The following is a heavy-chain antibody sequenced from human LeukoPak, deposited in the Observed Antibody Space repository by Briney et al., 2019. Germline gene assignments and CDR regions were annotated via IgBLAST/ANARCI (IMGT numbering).Heavy chain of an antibody. Sequence: PGGSLRLSCAASGFIFSNFDMSCVRQAPGKGLEWVSAISGSGGSTYYADSVKGRFTISRDNSKNTLFLQINSLRAEDTAVYYCARDVSSGWYRFSYWGQGTLVAVSS. CDR3: ARDVSSGWYRFSY. V-gene: IGHV3-23*01. D-gene: IGHD6-19*01. CDR2: ISGSGGST. J-gene: IGHJ4*02. CDR1: GFIFSNFD.